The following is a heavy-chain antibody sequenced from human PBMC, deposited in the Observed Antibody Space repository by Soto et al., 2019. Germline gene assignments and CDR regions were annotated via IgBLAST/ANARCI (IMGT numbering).Heavy chain of an antibody. Sequence: GESLKISCEGSGYSFATYWIAWVRQMPGKGLEWMGIIYPADSDTRYSPSFQGQVTTSADKSISTAYLQSSMLTASDTAMYYCARRYGDTSMGGYYYDGLDVWGQGTTVTVSS. CDR1: GYSFATYW. V-gene: IGHV5-51*01. J-gene: IGHJ6*02. CDR2: IYPADSDT. D-gene: IGHD5-18*01. CDR3: ARRYGDTSMGGYYYDGLDV.